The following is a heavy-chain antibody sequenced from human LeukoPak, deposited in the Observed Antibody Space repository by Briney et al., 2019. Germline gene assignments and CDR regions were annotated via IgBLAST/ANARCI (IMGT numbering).Heavy chain of an antibody. CDR2: ISTSGDST. CDR3: ARARYCSSTSCFLDY. V-gene: IGHV3-23*01. J-gene: IGHJ4*02. Sequence: GGSLRLSCAASGFTFNNYAMTWVRQAPGKGLEWVSTISTSGDSTYYADSVRGRFTISRDNSKNTLYLQMNSLTAEDTALHYCARARYCSSTSCFLDYWGQGTLVTVSS. D-gene: IGHD2-2*01. CDR1: GFTFNNYA.